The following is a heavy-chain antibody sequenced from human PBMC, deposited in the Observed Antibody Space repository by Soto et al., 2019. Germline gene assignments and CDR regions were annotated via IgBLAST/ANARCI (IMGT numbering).Heavy chain of an antibody. Sequence: SVKVSCKASGGTFSSYTISWVRQAPGQGLEWMGRIIPILGIANYAQKFQGRVTITADKSTSTAYMELSSLRSEDTAVYYCARDGQWLDDAFDIWGQGTMVTVSS. D-gene: IGHD6-19*01. CDR3: ARDGQWLDDAFDI. CDR1: GGTFSSYT. CDR2: IIPILGIA. V-gene: IGHV1-69*04. J-gene: IGHJ3*02.